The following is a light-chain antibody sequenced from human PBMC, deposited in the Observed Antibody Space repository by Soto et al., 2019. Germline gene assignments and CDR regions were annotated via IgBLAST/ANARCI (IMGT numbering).Light chain of an antibody. Sequence: EIVLTQSPATLSLSPGERATLSCRASQSVTNSLAWYQQKPDQAPRLLVYDASNRATGIPTRFSGSGSGTDFTLTISNLEPEDFAVYYCQQHISWPLTFGGGTKVEIK. J-gene: IGKJ4*01. V-gene: IGKV3-11*01. CDR1: QSVTNS. CDR2: DAS. CDR3: QQHISWPLT.